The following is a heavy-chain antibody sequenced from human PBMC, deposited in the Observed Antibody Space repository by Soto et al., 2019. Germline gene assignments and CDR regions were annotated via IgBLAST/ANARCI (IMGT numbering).Heavy chain of an antibody. D-gene: IGHD2-15*01. Sequence: GASVKVSCKASGYTFTAYYIHWVRQAPGQGLEWMGWIYPASGVTNSAQKFRGRVTMTRDTSNRTAYMELSRLTSDDTAIYFCARVVAGRRNWFDPSGPATLATVSS. J-gene: IGHJ5*02. CDR2: IYPASGVT. CDR3: ARVVAGRRNWFDP. V-gene: IGHV1-2*02. CDR1: GYTFTAYY.